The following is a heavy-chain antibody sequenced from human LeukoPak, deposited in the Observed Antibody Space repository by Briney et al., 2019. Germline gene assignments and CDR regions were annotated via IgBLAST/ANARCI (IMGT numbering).Heavy chain of an antibody. CDR1: GFTFSTYG. CDR3: AGDWGSSGWYNWFDP. CDR2: ISYGGDI. D-gene: IGHD6-19*01. J-gene: IGHJ5*02. V-gene: IGHV3-30*03. Sequence: GGSLRLSCAASGFTFSTYGMHWVRQAPGKGLEWLAIISYGGDIQYTDSVKGRFTISRDNSENTLFLQMNSLTTEDTAVYYCAGDWGSSGWYNWFDPWGQGTLVTVSS.